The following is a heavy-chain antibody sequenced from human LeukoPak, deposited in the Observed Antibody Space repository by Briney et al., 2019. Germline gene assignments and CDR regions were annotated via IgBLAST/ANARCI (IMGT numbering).Heavy chain of an antibody. CDR2: IIPILGIA. CDR1: GGTFSSYA. Sequence: ASVKVSCEASGGTFSSYAIRWVRQAPGQGLEWMGRIIPILGIANYAQKFQGRVTITADKSTSTAYMELSSLRSEDTAVYYCAEDYDFWSGSSYGMDVWGQGTTVTVSS. V-gene: IGHV1-69*04. D-gene: IGHD3-3*01. J-gene: IGHJ6*02. CDR3: AEDYDFWSGSSYGMDV.